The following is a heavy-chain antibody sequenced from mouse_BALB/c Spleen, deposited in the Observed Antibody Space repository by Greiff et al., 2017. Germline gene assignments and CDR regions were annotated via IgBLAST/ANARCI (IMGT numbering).Heavy chain of an antibody. Sequence: VKLQESGAELVRPGSSVKISCKASGYAFSSYWMNWVKQRPGQGLEWIGQIYPGDGDTNYNGKFKGKATLTADKSSSTAYMQLSSLTSEDSAVFFGARSIFYYYGSSYWYFDVWGAGTTVTVSS. CDR1: GYAFSSYW. V-gene: IGHV1-80*01. J-gene: IGHJ1*01. CDR3: ARSIFYYYGSSYWYFDV. D-gene: IGHD1-1*01. CDR2: IYPGDGDT.